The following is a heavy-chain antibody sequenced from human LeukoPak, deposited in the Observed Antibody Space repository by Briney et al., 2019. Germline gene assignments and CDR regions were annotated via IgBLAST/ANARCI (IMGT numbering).Heavy chain of an antibody. J-gene: IGHJ4*02. CDR3: ARDHRGAIDY. V-gene: IGHV3-21*01. Sequence: GGSLRLSCAASGFTFSSFGMSWVRQAPGKGLEWVSSISSSSSYIYYADSVKGRFTISRDNAKNSLYLQMNSLRAEDTAVYYCARDHRGAIDYWGQGTLVTVSS. CDR1: GFTFSSFG. D-gene: IGHD1-14*01. CDR2: ISSSSSYI.